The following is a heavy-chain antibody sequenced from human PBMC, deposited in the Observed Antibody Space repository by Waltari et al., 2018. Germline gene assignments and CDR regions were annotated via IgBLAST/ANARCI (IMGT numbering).Heavy chain of an antibody. J-gene: IGHJ4*02. D-gene: IGHD2-15*01. V-gene: IGHV4-34*01. Sequence: QVQLQQWGAGLLKPSETLSLTCAVYGGSFSGYHWSWIRQPPGKGLEWIGEINHSGSTNYNPSLKSRVTISVDTSKNQFSLMLTSVTAADTAVYYCARGGCSGGSCYPLDYWGQGTLVTVSS. CDR1: GGSFSGYH. CDR3: ARGGCSGGSCYPLDY. CDR2: INHSGST.